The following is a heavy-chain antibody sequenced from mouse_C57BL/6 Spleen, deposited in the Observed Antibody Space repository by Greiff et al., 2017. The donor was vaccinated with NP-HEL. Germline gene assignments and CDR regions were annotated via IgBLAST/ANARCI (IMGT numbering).Heavy chain of an antibody. V-gene: IGHV5-4*01. D-gene: IGHD1-1*01. J-gene: IGHJ3*01. CDR2: ISDGGSYT. CDR1: GFTFSSYA. Sequence: EVKLMESGGGLVKPGGSLKLSCAASGFTFSSYAMSWVRQTPEKRLEWVATISDGGSYTYYPDNVKGRFTISRDNAKNNLYLQMSHLKSEDTAMYYCAREGASITTVVAPFAYWGQGTLVTVSA. CDR3: AREGASITTVVAPFAY.